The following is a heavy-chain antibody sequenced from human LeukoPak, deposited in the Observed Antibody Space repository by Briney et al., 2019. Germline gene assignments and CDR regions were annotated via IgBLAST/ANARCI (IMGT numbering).Heavy chain of an antibody. J-gene: IGHJ4*02. CDR1: GYSFTSYW. D-gene: IGHD6-19*01. V-gene: IGHV5-51*01. CDR3: ARPSSDWYDYFDY. Sequence: GESLKISCKGSGYSFTSYWIGWVRQMPGKGLEWMGIIYPSDSDTRYSPSFQGQVTISADKSISTAYLQWSSLKASDTAMYYCARPSSDWYDYFDYWGQGTLVTVSS. CDR2: IYPSDSDT.